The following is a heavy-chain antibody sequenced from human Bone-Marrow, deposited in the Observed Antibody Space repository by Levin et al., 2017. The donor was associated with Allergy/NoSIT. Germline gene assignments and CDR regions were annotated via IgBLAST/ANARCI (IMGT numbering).Heavy chain of an antibody. D-gene: IGHD3-10*01. CDR1: GYSFTSYW. Sequence: GESLKISCKGSGYSFTSYWIGWVRQMPGKGLEWMGIIYPGDSDTRYSPSFQGQVTISADKSISTAYLQWSSLKASDTAMYYCARIFGELLYTDHEKRGWFDPWGQGTLVTVSS. CDR2: IYPGDSDT. CDR3: ARIFGELLYTDHEKRGWFDP. V-gene: IGHV5-51*01. J-gene: IGHJ5*02.